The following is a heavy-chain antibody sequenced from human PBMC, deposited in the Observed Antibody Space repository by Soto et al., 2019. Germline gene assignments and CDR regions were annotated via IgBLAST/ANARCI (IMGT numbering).Heavy chain of an antibody. Sequence: QVQLVQSGAEVKKPGASVKVSCETSGYTFTTYYMHWVRRAPGQGLEWMGMINPSGGSTSYAQKFQGRVTMTRDTSTRTIYMELSSLRRDDTAIYYSARRAYNYANMNVWGQGTTVTVPS. CDR3: ARRAYNYANMNV. CDR1: GYTFTTYY. D-gene: IGHD5-18*01. V-gene: IGHV1-46*01. CDR2: INPSGGST. J-gene: IGHJ6*02.